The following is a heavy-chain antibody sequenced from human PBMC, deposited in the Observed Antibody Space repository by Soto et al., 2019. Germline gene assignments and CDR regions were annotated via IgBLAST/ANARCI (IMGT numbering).Heavy chain of an antibody. CDR1: GFSFSSYG. D-gene: IGHD6-19*01. V-gene: IGHV3-30*03. CDR2: ISYDGSNK. Sequence: GESLKISCAASGFSFSSYGMQWVRQAPGKGLEWVAVISYDGSNKYYADSVKDRFTISRDNSKKTLYLQMNSLRADDTAVYYCVAGQYFFDYCGQGTLVTVSS. J-gene: IGHJ4*02. CDR3: VAGQYFFDY.